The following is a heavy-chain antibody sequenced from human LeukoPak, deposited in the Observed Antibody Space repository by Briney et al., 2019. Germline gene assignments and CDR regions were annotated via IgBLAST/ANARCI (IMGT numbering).Heavy chain of an antibody. CDR2: ISAYNGNT. V-gene: IGHV1-18*01. CDR1: GYTFTNYG. D-gene: IGHD6-6*01. J-gene: IGHJ4*02. Sequence: ASVKVSCKASGYTFTNYGINWVRQAPGQGLEWMGWISAYNGNTNYAQKLRGRVTMTTDTSTSTAYMELRSLRPDDTAVYYCARDRWRDSTSSFDYWGQGTLVTVSS. CDR3: ARDRWRDSTSSFDY.